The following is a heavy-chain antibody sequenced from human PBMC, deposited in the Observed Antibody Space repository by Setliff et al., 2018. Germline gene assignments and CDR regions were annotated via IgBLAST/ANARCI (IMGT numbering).Heavy chain of an antibody. V-gene: IGHV3-7*01. J-gene: IGHJ3*02. D-gene: IGHD3-22*01. CDR1: GFTFSSYW. CDR2: IKQDGSEK. CDR3: ARGRYSDYYENNGRDDALDI. Sequence: GGSLRLSCAASGFTFSSYWMSWVRQAPGKGLEWVANIKQDGSEKYYVDSVKGRFTISRDNAKNSLYLQMNSLRAEDTAVYYCARGRYSDYYENNGRDDALDIWGQGTMVTVSS.